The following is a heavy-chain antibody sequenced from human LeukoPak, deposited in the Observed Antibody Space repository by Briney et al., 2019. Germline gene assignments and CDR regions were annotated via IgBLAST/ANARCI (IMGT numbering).Heavy chain of an antibody. D-gene: IGHD6-19*01. Sequence: GGSLRLSRAASGFTFDDYAMPWVGQAPPKGMEWVSLISGVGGSTYYADSVKGRFTISRDNSKNSLSLQMNSLRTQDTDLYYCVQDWLVLGDVLHWGQGALLTVSS. CDR3: VQDWLVLGDVLH. CDR2: ISGVGGST. CDR1: GFTFDDYA. J-gene: IGHJ1*01. V-gene: IGHV3-43*02.